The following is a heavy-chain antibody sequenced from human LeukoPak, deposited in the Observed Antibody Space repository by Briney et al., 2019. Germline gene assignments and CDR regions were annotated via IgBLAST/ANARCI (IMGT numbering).Heavy chain of an antibody. CDR1: GFTVSSNY. J-gene: IGHJ4*02. CDR3: ARAHVRGYYYGFDY. D-gene: IGHD3-22*01. CDR2: IYSGGNT. Sequence: GGSLRLSCAASGFTVSSNYMSWVRQAPGKGLEWVSVIYSGGNTYYADSVQGRFTMSRENPENTLYLQMNSLRAEDTAVYYCARAHVRGYYYGFDYWGQGTLVTVPS. V-gene: IGHV3-66*01.